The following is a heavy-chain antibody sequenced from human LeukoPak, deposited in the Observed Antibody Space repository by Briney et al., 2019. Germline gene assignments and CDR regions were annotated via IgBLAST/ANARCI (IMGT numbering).Heavy chain of an antibody. J-gene: IGHJ5*02. CDR1: GGSISSYY. V-gene: IGHV4-59*01. D-gene: IGHD3-22*01. CDR2: IYYSGST. CDR3: ARLGYYDSSGS. Sequence: SETLSLTCTVSGGSISSYYWSWLRQPPGKGLEWIGYIYYSGSTNYNPSLKSRVTISVDTSKNQFSLKLSSVTAADTAVYYCARLGYYDSSGSWGQGTLVTVSS.